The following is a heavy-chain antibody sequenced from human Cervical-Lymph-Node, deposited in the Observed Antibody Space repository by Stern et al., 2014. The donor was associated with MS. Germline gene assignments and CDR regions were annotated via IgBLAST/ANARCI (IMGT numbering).Heavy chain of an antibody. Sequence: EQLVESGAELKKLGASVKLSCKASGDPFSTHDLNWVRQAPGQGLEWMGWIDIRTGNPRNVHDFTGRCVLYLDNSVSTAYLLTTSLKAEDSAVYYCARLSHVSIIGVVPDAFDIWGQGTMVTVSS. V-gene: IGHV7-4-1*02. CDR3: ARLSHVSIIGVVPDAFDI. CDR2: IDIRTGNP. D-gene: IGHD3-3*01. CDR1: GDPFSTHD. J-gene: IGHJ3*02.